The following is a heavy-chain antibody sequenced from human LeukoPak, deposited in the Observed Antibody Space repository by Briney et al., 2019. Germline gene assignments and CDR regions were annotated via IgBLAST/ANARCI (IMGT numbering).Heavy chain of an antibody. CDR3: ARIRPRYYYYGMDV. D-gene: IGHD6-6*01. CDR1: GGSFSGYY. CDR2: INHSGST. Sequence: SETLSLTCAAYGGSFSGYYWSWIRQPPGKGLEWIGEINHSGSTNYNPSLKSRVTISVDTSKNQFSLKLSSVTAADTAVYYCARIRPRYYYYGMDVWGQGTTVTVSS. J-gene: IGHJ6*02. V-gene: IGHV4-34*01.